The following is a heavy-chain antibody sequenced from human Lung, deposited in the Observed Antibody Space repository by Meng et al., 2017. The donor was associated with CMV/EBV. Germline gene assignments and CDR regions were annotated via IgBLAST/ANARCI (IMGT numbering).Heavy chain of an antibody. CDR2: IYYSGST. D-gene: IGHD1-26*01. V-gene: IGHV4-59*01. J-gene: IGHJ6*02. CDR3: ARDGSLVRLDV. Sequence: SETLSLTCTVSGGSISSYYWSWIRQPPGKGLEWIGYIYYSGSTNYNPSLKSRVTISVDTSKSQFSLKLSSVTAADTAVYYCARDGSLVRLDVWGQGTTVTVSS. CDR1: GGSISSYY.